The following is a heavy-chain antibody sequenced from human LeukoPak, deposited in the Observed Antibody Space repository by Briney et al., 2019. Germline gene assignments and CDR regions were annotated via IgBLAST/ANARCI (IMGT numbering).Heavy chain of an antibody. J-gene: IGHJ4*02. D-gene: IGHD3-22*01. CDR1: GGSISSGDYY. V-gene: IGHV4-30-4*01. CDR2: IYYSGST. CDR3: ASARRYYDSSGYYHR. Sequence: SSETLSLTCTVSGGSISSGDYYWSWIRQPPGKGLEWIGYIYYSGSTYYNPSLKSRVTISVDTSKNQFSLKLSSVTAADTAVYYCASARRYYDSSGYYHRWGQGTLVTVSS.